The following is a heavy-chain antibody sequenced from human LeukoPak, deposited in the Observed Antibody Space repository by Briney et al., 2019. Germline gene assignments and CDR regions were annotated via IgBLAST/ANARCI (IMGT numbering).Heavy chain of an antibody. D-gene: IGHD7-27*01. CDR3: ARIRNWGSYVFDY. CDR1: GFNFNNYW. CDR2: IKQDGSEK. V-gene: IGHV3-7*01. Sequence: PGGSLRLSCAASGFNFNNYWMTWVRQAPGKGLEWVANIKQDGSEKYYVDSVKGRFTISRDNAKNSLYLQVNSLRAEDTAVYYCARIRNWGSYVFDYWGQGTLVTVSS. J-gene: IGHJ4*02.